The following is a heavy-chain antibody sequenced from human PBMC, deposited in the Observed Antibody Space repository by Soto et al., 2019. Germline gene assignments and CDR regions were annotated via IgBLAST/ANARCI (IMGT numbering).Heavy chain of an antibody. D-gene: IGHD5-12*01. V-gene: IGHV1-18*01. CDR3: ARAGISDGYSGYDPYYFDY. Sequence: QVQLVQSGAEVKKPGASVKVSCKASGYTFTSYGISWVRQAPGQGLEWMGWISAYNGNTNYAQKLQGRVTMTTDTSTSTGYMELRSLRSDDTAVYYCARAGISDGYSGYDPYYFDYWGQGTLVTVSS. J-gene: IGHJ4*02. CDR1: GYTFTSYG. CDR2: ISAYNGNT.